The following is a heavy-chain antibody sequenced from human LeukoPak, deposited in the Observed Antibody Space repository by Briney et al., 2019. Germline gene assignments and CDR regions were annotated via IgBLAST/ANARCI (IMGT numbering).Heavy chain of an antibody. CDR1: GFTLDDYA. D-gene: IGHD6-19*01. J-gene: IGHJ5*02. V-gene: IGHV3-9*01. Sequence: PGGSLRLSCAASGFTLDDYAMHWVRQAPGKGLEWVSGISWNSGSIGYADSVKGRFTISRDNAKNSLYLQMYSLRAEDTALYYCAKDVGIAVAGGWFDPWGQGTLVTVSS. CDR3: AKDVGIAVAGGWFDP. CDR2: ISWNSGSI.